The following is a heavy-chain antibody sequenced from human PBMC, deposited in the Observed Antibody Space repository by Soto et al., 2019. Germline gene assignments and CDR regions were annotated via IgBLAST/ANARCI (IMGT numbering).Heavy chain of an antibody. D-gene: IGHD2-15*01. Sequence: SETLSLTCAVYGGSFSGYYWSWIRQPPGKGLEWIGEINHSGSTNYNPSLKSRVTISVDTSKNQFSLKLSSVTAADTAVYYCARGSSGGSWGRPRGWFDPWGQGTLVTVSS. V-gene: IGHV4-34*01. CDR1: GGSFSGYY. CDR3: ARGSSGGSWGRPRGWFDP. J-gene: IGHJ5*02. CDR2: INHSGST.